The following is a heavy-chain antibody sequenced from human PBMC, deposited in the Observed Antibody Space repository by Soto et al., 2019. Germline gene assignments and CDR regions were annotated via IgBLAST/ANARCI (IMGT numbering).Heavy chain of an antibody. Sequence: GRALRVYCAASGCSFSSYSMNWVRQAPGKGLEWVSSISSSSSYIYYADSVKGRFTISRDNAKNSLYLQMNSLRAEDTAVYYCARDLRWGKYYYGMDVWGQGTTVTVSS. CDR3: ARDLRWGKYYYGMDV. V-gene: IGHV3-21*01. J-gene: IGHJ6*02. CDR1: GCSFSSYS. D-gene: IGHD3-16*01. CDR2: ISSSSSYI.